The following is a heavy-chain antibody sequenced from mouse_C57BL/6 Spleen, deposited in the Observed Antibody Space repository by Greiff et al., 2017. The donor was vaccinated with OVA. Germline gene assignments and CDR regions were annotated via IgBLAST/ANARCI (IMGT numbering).Heavy chain of an antibody. CDR1: GYAFSSYW. V-gene: IGHV1-80*01. D-gene: IGHD1-1*01. CDR3: ARSGITTVVATPFDY. Sequence: QVQLQQSGAELVKPGASVKISCKASGYAFSSYWMNWVKQRPGKGLEWIGQIYPGDGDTNYNGKFKGKATLTADKSSSTAYMQLSSLTSEDSAVYFCARSGITTVVATPFDYWGQGTTLTVSS. CDR2: IYPGDGDT. J-gene: IGHJ2*01.